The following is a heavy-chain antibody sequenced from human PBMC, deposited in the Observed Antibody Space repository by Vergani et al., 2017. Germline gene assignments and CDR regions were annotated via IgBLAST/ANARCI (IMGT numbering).Heavy chain of an antibody. D-gene: IGHD2-15*01. CDR2: MDYSGST. J-gene: IGHJ4*02. V-gene: IGHV4-39*01. CDR3: ASKRGACRAAYCHSYDF. CDR1: GDSVISTDYH. Sequence: QVQLQESGPGLVKPSETLSLTCTVSGDSVISTDYHWGWIRQRPGKGLEWIGSMDYSGSTSYNPSLESRISISFETPKNQFSLRLPSVTAADTAVYYCASKRGACRAAYCHSYDFWGPGTLVGVSS.